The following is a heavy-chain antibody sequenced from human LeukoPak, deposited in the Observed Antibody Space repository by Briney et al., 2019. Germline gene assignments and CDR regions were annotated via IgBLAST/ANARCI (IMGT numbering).Heavy chain of an antibody. V-gene: IGHV3-53*01. CDR1: GFTFSSYE. J-gene: IGHJ4*02. CDR3: ARLGDYSNRYFDY. CDR2: IYSGGDT. Sequence: GGSLRLSCAASGFTFSSYEMNWVRQTPGKGLEWISVIYSGGDTYYADSVKGRFTISRDNSKNTLYLQMNSLRAEDTAVYFCARLGDYSNRYFDYWGQGTLVTVSS. D-gene: IGHD2-21*02.